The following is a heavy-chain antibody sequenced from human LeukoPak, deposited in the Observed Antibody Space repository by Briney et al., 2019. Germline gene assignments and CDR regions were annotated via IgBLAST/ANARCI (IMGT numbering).Heavy chain of an antibody. CDR3: ARYCSGGSCYPYYYYMDV. Sequence: GGSLRLSCAASGFTFSSCEMNWVRQAPGKGLEWVSCISSSGSTIYYAGSVKGRFTIPRDNAKNSLYLQMNSLRAEDTAVYYCARYCSGGSCYPYYYYMDVWGKGTTVTVSS. V-gene: IGHV3-48*03. CDR2: ISSSGSTI. J-gene: IGHJ6*03. D-gene: IGHD2-15*01. CDR1: GFTFSSCE.